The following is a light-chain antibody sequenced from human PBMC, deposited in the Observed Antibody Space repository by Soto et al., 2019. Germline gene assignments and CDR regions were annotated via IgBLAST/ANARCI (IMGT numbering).Light chain of an antibody. V-gene: IGKV4-1*01. CDR2: WAS. Sequence: DIVMTQSPDSLRVSLGERATITCTSSLNIYFRSNNRNYLARYQQKSGQPPKLLIYWASTREPGVPDRFSGSGSGTYFTLTIDNVQPDDVAVYYCQQYYNTPLAFGGGTRVDIK. CDR3: QQYYNTPLA. J-gene: IGKJ4*01. CDR1: LNIYFRSNNRNY.